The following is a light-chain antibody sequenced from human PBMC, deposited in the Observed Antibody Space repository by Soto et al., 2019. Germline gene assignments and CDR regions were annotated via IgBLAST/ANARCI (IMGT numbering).Light chain of an antibody. V-gene: IGKV1-5*01. Sequence: DIQMTQSPSTLSASVGDRVTITCRASQSISSWLAWYQQKPGKAPKLLIYDASSLESGVPSRFSGSGSGTEFTLTIRGLQPDDCAPDYCEEYNSYPWTFGKGTKVEIK. J-gene: IGKJ1*01. CDR3: EEYNSYPWT. CDR1: QSISSW. CDR2: DAS.